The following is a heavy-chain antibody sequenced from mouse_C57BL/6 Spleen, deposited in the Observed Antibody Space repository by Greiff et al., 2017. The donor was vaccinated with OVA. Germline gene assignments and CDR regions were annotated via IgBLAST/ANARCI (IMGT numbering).Heavy chain of an antibody. J-gene: IGHJ4*01. CDR2: RRNKANDYTT. Sequence: EVQGVESGGGLVQSGRSLRLSCATSGFTFSDFYMEWVRQAPGKGLEWIAARRNKANDYTTEYSASVKGRFIVSRDTYQSILYLQMNALRAEDTAMYYCARDALVGYAMDYWGQGTSVTVSS. CDR1: GFTFSDFY. CDR3: ARDALVGYAMDY. V-gene: IGHV7-1*01.